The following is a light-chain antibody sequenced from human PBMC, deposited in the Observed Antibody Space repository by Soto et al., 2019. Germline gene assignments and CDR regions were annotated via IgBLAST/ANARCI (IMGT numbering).Light chain of an antibody. CDR2: GAS. CDR3: QQYYNFLYT. Sequence: EIVMTQSPATLSLSTGDRATLSCRASQSVSSSYLSWYQQKPGQSPRLIIYGASTRDTGIPARFSGSGSGTDFTLTISSLQPEDFAVYYCQQYYNFLYTFGQGTKLEIK. J-gene: IGKJ2*01. V-gene: IGKV3D-7*01. CDR1: QSVSSSY.